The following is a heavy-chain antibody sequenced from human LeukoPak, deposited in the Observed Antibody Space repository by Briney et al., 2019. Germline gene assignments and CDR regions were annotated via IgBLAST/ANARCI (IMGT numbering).Heavy chain of an antibody. CDR2: IYYSGST. CDR3: ARFGPGFDY. Sequence: PSETLSLTCTVSGGSISIYYWSWIRQPPGKGLEWIGYIYYSGSTNYNPSLKSRVTISVDTSKNQFSLKLSSVTAADTAVYYCARFGPGFDYWGQGTLVTVSS. V-gene: IGHV4-59*08. J-gene: IGHJ4*02. CDR1: GGSISIYY. D-gene: IGHD3/OR15-3a*01.